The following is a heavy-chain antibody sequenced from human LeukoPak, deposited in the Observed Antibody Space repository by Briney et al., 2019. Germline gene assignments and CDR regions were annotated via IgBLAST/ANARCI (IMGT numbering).Heavy chain of an antibody. V-gene: IGHV4-30-2*01. Sequence: SETLSLTCAVSGGSISSGGYSWSWIRQPPGKGLEWIGYIYHSGSTYYNPSLKSRVTISVDRSKNQFSLKLSSVTAADTAVYYCARGSYDYGGNYWGQGTLVTVSS. CDR2: IYHSGST. CDR3: ARGSYDYGGNY. D-gene: IGHD4-17*01. J-gene: IGHJ4*02. CDR1: GGSISSGGYS.